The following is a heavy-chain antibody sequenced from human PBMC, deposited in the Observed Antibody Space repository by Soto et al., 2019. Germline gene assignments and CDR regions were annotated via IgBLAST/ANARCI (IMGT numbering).Heavy chain of an antibody. J-gene: IGHJ4*02. CDR3: ARXXGSXXXGVXRIFHY. Sequence: QVQLVQSGAEVEKPGASVKVSCKASGYTFTAYYIHWVRQAPGQRLEWMGIFNPNAITATYAQDFQGRVTMTSDTSTSTAYMELSSLRSEDTAVYYCARXXGSXXXGVXRIFHYWGQGTLVTVSS. D-gene: IGHD2-8*01. V-gene: IGHV1-46*01. CDR2: FNPNAITA. CDR1: GYTFTAYY.